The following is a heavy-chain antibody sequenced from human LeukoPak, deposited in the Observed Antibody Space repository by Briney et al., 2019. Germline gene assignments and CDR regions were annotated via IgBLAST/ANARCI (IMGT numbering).Heavy chain of an antibody. V-gene: IGHV1-2*04. Sequence: GASVKVSCKASGYTFTGYYMHWVRQAPGQGLEWMGWINPNSGGTNYAQKFQGWVTMTRDTSISTAYMELSRLRSDDTAVYYCARGRVSSGWYLDYWGQGTLVTVSS. CDR3: ARGRVSSGWYLDY. CDR2: INPNSGGT. D-gene: IGHD6-19*01. CDR1: GYTFTGYY. J-gene: IGHJ4*02.